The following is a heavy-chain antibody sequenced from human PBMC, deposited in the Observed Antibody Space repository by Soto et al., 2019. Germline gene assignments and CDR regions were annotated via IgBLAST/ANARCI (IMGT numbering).Heavy chain of an antibody. V-gene: IGHV3-30-3*01. Sequence: GGSLRLSCAASGFTFSSYAMHWVRQAPGKGLEWVALISYDGRDKDYADSVKGRFTISRDNSKNTLYLQMNSLRAEDTAVYYCAKDPFFSTTTGDNLFDPWGQGTLVTVSS. CDR2: ISYDGRDK. D-gene: IGHD1-1*01. CDR3: AKDPFFSTTTGDNLFDP. J-gene: IGHJ5*02. CDR1: GFTFSSYA.